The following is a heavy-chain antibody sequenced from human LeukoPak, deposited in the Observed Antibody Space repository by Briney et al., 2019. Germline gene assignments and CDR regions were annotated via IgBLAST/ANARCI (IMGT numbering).Heavy chain of an antibody. CDR2: ISSSTIYI. D-gene: IGHD2-15*01. CDR1: GFTFSSYS. J-gene: IGHJ4*02. V-gene: IGHV3-21*04. Sequence: GGSLRLSCAASGFTFSSYSMNWVRQAPGQGLEWVSSISSSTIYIYYADSVKGRFTVSRDNSKNTLYLQMNSLRAEDTAVYYCAKSGLNRFDYWGQGTLVTVSS. CDR3: AKSGLNRFDY.